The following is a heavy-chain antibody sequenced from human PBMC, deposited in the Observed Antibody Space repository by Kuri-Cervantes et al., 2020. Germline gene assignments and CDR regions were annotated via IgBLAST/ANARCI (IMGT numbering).Heavy chain of an antibody. CDR3: IRQEGYCSRDGCYFDYMDV. CDR1: GFTFSGSA. J-gene: IGHJ6*03. V-gene: IGHV3-73*01. CDR2: IRTKANSYTR. D-gene: IGHD2-15*01. Sequence: GGSLRLSCAASGFTFSGSAMHWVRQASGKGPEWLGRIRTKANSYTRLYAASVKGRFTISRDDSKNTAYLQMNSLKTEDTAVYYCIRQEGYCSRDGCYFDYMDVWGKGTTVTVSS.